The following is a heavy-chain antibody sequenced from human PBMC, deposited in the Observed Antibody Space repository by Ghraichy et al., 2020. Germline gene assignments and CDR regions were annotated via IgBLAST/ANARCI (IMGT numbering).Heavy chain of an antibody. Sequence: SETLSLTCTVSGGSISTYYWSWIRQPAGKGLEWIGRIYTSGSTDYNPSLKSRVTMSVDTSKNQFSLKLNSVTAADTAVYYCARGYCSASSCYSADYWGQGTLVTVSS. CDR3: ARGYCSASSCYSADY. CDR1: GGSISTYY. CDR2: IYTSGST. V-gene: IGHV4-4*07. J-gene: IGHJ4*02. D-gene: IGHD2-15*01.